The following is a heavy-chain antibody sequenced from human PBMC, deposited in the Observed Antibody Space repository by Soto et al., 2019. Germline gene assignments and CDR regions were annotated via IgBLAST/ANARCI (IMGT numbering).Heavy chain of an antibody. D-gene: IGHD3-22*01. CDR1: GLTFSSYA. J-gene: IGHJ4*02. V-gene: IGHV3-23*01. Sequence: PGGSLRLSCAASGLTFSSYAMSWVRQAPGKGLEWVSAISGSGGSTYYADSVKGRFTISRDNSKNTLYLQMNSLRAEDTAVYYCAKSRRHYDSSGYYGYWGQGTLVTVSS. CDR3: AKSRRHYDSSGYYGY. CDR2: ISGSGGST.